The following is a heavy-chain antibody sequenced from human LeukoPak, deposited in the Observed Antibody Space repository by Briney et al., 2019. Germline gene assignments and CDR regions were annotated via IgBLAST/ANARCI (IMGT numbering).Heavy chain of an antibody. Sequence: KPSETLSLTCTVSGGSIANYYWSWIRQPPGKGLEWIGYIYYSGSTNYNPSFKSRVTISVDTSKNQFSLKLSSVTAADTAVYYCARGVMATIVQFDYWGQGTLVTVSS. CDR1: GGSIANYY. CDR3: ARGVMATIVQFDY. J-gene: IGHJ4*02. V-gene: IGHV4-59*01. D-gene: IGHD5-24*01. CDR2: IYYSGST.